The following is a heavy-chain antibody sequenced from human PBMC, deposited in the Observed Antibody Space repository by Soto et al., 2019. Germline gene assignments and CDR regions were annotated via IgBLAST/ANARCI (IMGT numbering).Heavy chain of an antibody. Sequence: SETLSLTCTVSGGSVSSGSYYWSWIRQPPGKGLEWIGYIYYSGSTNYNPSLKSRVTISVDTSKNQFSLKLSSVTAADTAVYYCARAYGDYAALYYYYYGMDVWGQGTTVTVSS. CDR3: ARAYGDYAALYYYYYGMDV. CDR2: IYYSGST. CDR1: GGSVSSGSYY. D-gene: IGHD4-17*01. V-gene: IGHV4-61*01. J-gene: IGHJ6*02.